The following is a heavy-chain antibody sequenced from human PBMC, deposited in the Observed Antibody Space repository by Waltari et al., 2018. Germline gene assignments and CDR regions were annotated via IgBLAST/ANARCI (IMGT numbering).Heavy chain of an antibody. CDR2: IYYSGIT. CDR3: ARGGEVLRFSNWFDP. V-gene: IGHV4-39*01. Sequence: QLQLQESGPGLVQPSETLSLTCPVSGGSIRSSSYYWGWLRHPPGKGLGWIGSIYYSGITYYNPSLKSRVTISVDTSKNQFSLKLSSVTAADTAVYYCARGGEVLRFSNWFDPWGQGTLVTVSS. CDR1: GGSIRSSSYY. D-gene: IGHD3-3*01. J-gene: IGHJ5*02.